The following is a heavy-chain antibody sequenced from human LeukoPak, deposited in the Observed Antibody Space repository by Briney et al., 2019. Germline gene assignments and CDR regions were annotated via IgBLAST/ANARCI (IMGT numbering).Heavy chain of an antibody. Sequence: SETLSPTCTVSGDSVTSNHYYWDWIRQPPGKGLEWIGSISYTGRTFYNPSLESRVTVFVDTSKNQFSLKLSSVTAADTALYFCARHLSPTYSTTYYYFFYMDVWGKGTTVTVSS. J-gene: IGHJ6*03. CDR1: GDSVTSNHYY. CDR3: ARHLSPTYSTTYYYFFYMDV. V-gene: IGHV4-39*01. D-gene: IGHD2/OR15-2a*01. CDR2: ISYTGRT.